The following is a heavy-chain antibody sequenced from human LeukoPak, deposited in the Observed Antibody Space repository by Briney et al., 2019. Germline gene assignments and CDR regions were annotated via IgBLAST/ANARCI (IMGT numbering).Heavy chain of an antibody. CDR1: GGSISGSSYY. CDR2: IYYSGST. Sequence: SETLSLTCTVSGGSISGSSYYWGWIRQPPGKGLEWIGSIYYSGSTYYNPSLKSRVTISVDTSKNQFSLKLSSVTAADTAVYYCARTLVGANSDWGQGTLVTVSS. D-gene: IGHD1-26*01. CDR3: ARTLVGANSD. V-gene: IGHV4-39*07. J-gene: IGHJ4*02.